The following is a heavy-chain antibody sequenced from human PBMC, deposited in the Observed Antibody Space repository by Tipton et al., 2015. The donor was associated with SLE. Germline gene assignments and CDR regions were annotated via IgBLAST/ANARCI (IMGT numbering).Heavy chain of an antibody. J-gene: IGHJ6*03. CDR1: GFIFSSYE. CDR2: ISYDGSNK. D-gene: IGHD3-3*01. Sequence: SLRLSCAASGFIFSSYEMHWVRQAPGKGLEWVAVISYDGSNKYYADSVKGRVTISRDNSKNTLYLQMNSLRAEDTAVYYCARGAIFGAYYYYMDVWGKGTTLTVSS. CDR3: ARGAIFGAYYYYMDV. V-gene: IGHV3-30*04.